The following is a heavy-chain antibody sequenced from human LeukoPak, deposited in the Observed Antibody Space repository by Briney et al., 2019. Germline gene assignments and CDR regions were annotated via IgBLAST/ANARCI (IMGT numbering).Heavy chain of an antibody. J-gene: IGHJ6*03. Sequence: ASVKVSCKASGYTFTSYAMHWVRQPPGQRLEWMGWINAGNGNTNYAQKLQGRVTMTTDTSTSTAYMKLRSLRSDDTAVYYCARDHSPARGGLPSSSWYYHYYMDVWGKGTTVTVSS. V-gene: IGHV1-3*01. CDR1: GYTFTSYA. CDR2: INAGNGNT. CDR3: ARDHSPARGGLPSSSWYYHYYMDV. D-gene: IGHD6-13*01.